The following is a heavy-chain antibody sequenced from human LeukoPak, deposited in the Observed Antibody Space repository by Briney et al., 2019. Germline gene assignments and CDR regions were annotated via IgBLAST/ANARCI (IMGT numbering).Heavy chain of an antibody. J-gene: IGHJ4*02. CDR3: TRVGTSGYTADY. Sequence: GGSLRLSCAASGFTFSSYAMSWARQAPGKGLEWVSAISGSGGSTYYADSVKGRFTVSRDNAQNLVSLQMNSLRAEDTAVYFCTRVGTSGYTADYWGQGTRVTVSS. CDR1: GFTFSSYA. CDR2: ISGSGGST. V-gene: IGHV3-23*01. D-gene: IGHD3-22*01.